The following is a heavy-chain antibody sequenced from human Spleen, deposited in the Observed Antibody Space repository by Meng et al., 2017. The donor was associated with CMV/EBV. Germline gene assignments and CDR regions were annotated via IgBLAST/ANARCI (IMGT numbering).Heavy chain of an antibody. Sequence: YYMSWIRQAPGKGLEWVSYISSSGSTTYYADSVKGRFTISRDNAKNSLYLQMNSLRAEDTAVYYCAREATYYYGSGRVLSAYYFDYWGQGTLVTVSS. CDR1: YY. J-gene: IGHJ4*02. CDR3: AREATYYYGSGRVLSAYYFDY. D-gene: IGHD3-10*01. CDR2: ISSSGSTT. V-gene: IGHV3-11*04.